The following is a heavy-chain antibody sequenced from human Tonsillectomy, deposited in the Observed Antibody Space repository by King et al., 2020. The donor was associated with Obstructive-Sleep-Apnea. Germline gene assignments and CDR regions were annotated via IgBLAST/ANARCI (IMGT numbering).Heavy chain of an antibody. J-gene: IGHJ4*02. CDR3: ARHCGGGSCYSSLDY. D-gene: IGHD2-15*01. Sequence: QLQESGPGLVKPSETLSLTCTVSGGSISSYYWSWIRQPPGKGLEWIGYIYYSGSTNYNPSLKSRVTISVDTSKNQFSLKLSSVTAADTAVYYCARHCGGGSCYSSLDYWGQGTLVTVSS. V-gene: IGHV4-59*08. CDR2: IYYSGST. CDR1: GGSISSYY.